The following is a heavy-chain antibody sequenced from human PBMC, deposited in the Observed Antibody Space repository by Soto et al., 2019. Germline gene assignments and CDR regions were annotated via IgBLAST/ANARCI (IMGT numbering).Heavy chain of an antibody. CDR1: GFTFSTYE. CDR3: ARDGSRFDY. CDR2: ISNSGDTI. J-gene: IGHJ4*02. Sequence: EVHLVESGGGLVQPGGSLRLSCAASGFTFSTYEMNWVRQAPGKGLEWVSCISNSGDTIYYADSVKGRFTIFRDNAKNSLYLQMNSLRVEDTALYYCARDGSRFDYWGQGTLVTVSS. D-gene: IGHD6-13*01. V-gene: IGHV3-48*03.